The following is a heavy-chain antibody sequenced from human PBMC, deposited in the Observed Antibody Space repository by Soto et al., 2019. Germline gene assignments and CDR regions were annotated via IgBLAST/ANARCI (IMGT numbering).Heavy chain of an antibody. D-gene: IGHD1-7*01. J-gene: IGHJ4*02. CDR1: GGTFSSYP. CDR2: IIPILGIA. Sequence: QVQLVQSGAEVKKPGSSVKVSCKASGGTFSSYPISWVRQAPGQGLEWMGRIIPILGIANYAQKFQGRVTMTADKSTSTAYMELSSLRSEDTAVYYCARGVTGTTGRPRDDYWGQGTLVTVSS. CDR3: ARGVTGTTGRPRDDY. V-gene: IGHV1-69*02.